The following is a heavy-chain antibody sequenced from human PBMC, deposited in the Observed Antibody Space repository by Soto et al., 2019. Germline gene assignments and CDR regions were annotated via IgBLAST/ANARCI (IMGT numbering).Heavy chain of an antibody. J-gene: IGHJ6*02. CDR2: IDYSVTT. CDR3: ARLDSGFGATMDV. V-gene: IGHV4-39*01. CDR1: GGSVSSGTYY. Sequence: QLQLQESGPGLVKPAETLSLTGTVSGGSVSSGTYYWGWIRQPPGKGLEWIGSIDYSVTTYYNPSLKSRVTISVDTSKNQFSLKLTSVTVADTAVYYCARLDSGFGATMDVWGQGTTVTVSS. D-gene: IGHD3-10*01.